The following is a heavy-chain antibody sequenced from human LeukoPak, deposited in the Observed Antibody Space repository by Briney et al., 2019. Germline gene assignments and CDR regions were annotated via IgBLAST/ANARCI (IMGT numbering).Heavy chain of an antibody. CDR1: GGSFSGYY. CDR2: INHSGST. D-gene: IGHD5-12*01. J-gene: IGHJ6*03. Sequence: PSETLSLTCAVYGGSFSGYYWSWIRQPPGKGLEWIGEINHSGSTNYNPSLKSRVTISVDTSKNQFSLKLSSVTAADTAVYYCASRIGRSGYGGGVYYYYYMDVWGKGTTVTVSS. V-gene: IGHV4-34*01. CDR3: ASRIGRSGYGGGVYYYYYMDV.